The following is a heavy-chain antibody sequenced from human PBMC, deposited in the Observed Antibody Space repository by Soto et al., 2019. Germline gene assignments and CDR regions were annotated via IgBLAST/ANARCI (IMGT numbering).Heavy chain of an antibody. V-gene: IGHV3-72*01. Sequence: EVQLVESGGGLVQPGGSLRLSCAASGFTFSDHYMDWVRKAPGKGLEWVGRTRNKPNSYTTEYAASVRGRFTISSDDSKNSLYLQMNSLQTEDTAVYYCAIEGSVPGWPWGQLTLITVSS. CDR2: TRNKPNSYTT. CDR3: AIEGSVPGWP. D-gene: IGHD3-10*01. J-gene: IGHJ5*02. CDR1: GFTFSDHY.